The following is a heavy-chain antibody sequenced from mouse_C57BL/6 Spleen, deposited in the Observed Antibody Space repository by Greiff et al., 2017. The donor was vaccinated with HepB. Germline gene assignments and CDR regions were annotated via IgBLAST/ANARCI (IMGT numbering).Heavy chain of an antibody. V-gene: IGHV1-52*01. D-gene: IGHD1-1*01. Sequence: QVQLKQSGAELVRPGSSVKLSCKASGYTFTSYWMHWVKQRPIQGLEWIGNIDPSDSETHYNQKFKDKATLTVDKSSSTAYMQLSSLTSEDSAVYYCALDYYGSSYYFDSWGQGTTLTVSS. CDR2: IDPSDSET. CDR3: ALDYYGSSYYFDS. J-gene: IGHJ2*01. CDR1: GYTFTSYW.